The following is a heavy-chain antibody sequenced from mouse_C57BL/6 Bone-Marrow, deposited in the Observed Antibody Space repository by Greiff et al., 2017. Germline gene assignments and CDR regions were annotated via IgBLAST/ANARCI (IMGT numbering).Heavy chain of an antibody. V-gene: IGHV5-12*01. CDR3: TRQDGNFPFAY. J-gene: IGHJ3*01. CDR1: GFTFSDYY. Sequence: EVKLVESGGGLVQPGGSLKLSCAASGFTFSDYYMHWVRQTPEKRLEWVAYISNGGGSTYYPDTVKGRFTISRDNAKNTLYLQMSRLKSEDTAMYYCTRQDGNFPFAYWGQGTLVTVSA. CDR2: ISNGGGST. D-gene: IGHD2-1*01.